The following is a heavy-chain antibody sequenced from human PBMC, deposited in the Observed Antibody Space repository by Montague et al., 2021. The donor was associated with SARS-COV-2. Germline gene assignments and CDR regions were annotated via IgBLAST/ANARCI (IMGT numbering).Heavy chain of an antibody. J-gene: IGHJ4*02. CDR1: GFSLSTSGMC. CDR2: IDWDDDK. D-gene: IGHD3-10*01. Sequence: PALVKPTQTLTLTCTFSGFSLSTSGMCVSWIRQPPGKALEWLALIDWDDDKYHSTSLKTRLTISKDTSKNQVVLTMTNMDPVDTATYYCARRRYGSGSYYLDYWGQGTLVTVSS. CDR3: ARRRYGSGSYYLDY. V-gene: IGHV2-70*01.